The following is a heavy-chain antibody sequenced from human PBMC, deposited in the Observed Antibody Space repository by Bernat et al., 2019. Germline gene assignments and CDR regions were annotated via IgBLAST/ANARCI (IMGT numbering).Heavy chain of an antibody. CDR3: AREFVTIFGVNYYQYGMDV. V-gene: IGHV3-74*01. CDR1: GFTFSSYW. D-gene: IGHD3-3*01. CDR2: INIDGSGT. J-gene: IGHJ6*02. Sequence: EVQLVESGGGLVQPGGSLRLSCAASGFTFSSYWMHWVRQAPGKGLVWVSRINIDGSGTRYADSVKGRLTISRDNAKHTLYLQMTSLRAEDTAVYYCAREFVTIFGVNYYQYGMDVWGQGTTVTVSS.